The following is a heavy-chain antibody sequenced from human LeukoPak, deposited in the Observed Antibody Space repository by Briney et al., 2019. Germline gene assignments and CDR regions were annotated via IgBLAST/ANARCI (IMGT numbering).Heavy chain of an antibody. Sequence: GGSLRLSCAASGFTFSSYWMSWVRQAPGKGLEWVANIKQDGSEKYYVDSVKGRFTISRDNAKNSLYLQMNSLRAEDTAVYYCAREGGSSSSWKVGDAFDIWGQGTMVTVSS. J-gene: IGHJ3*02. D-gene: IGHD6-13*01. V-gene: IGHV3-7*01. CDR1: GFTFSSYW. CDR3: AREGGSSSSWKVGDAFDI. CDR2: IKQDGSEK.